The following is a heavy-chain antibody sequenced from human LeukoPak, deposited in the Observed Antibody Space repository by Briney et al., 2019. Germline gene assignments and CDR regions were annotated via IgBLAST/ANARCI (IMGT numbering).Heavy chain of an antibody. V-gene: IGHV1-2*02. D-gene: IGHD1-14*01. CDR3: ARRNPGRYWYFDL. CDR1: GYTFTGYY. CDR2: INPNSGGT. J-gene: IGHJ2*01. Sequence: GASVKVSCKASGYTFTGYYMHWVRQAPGQGLEWMGWINPNSGGTNYAQKFQGRVTMTRDTSISTAYMELSRLRPDDTAVYYCARRNPGRYWYFDLWGRGTLVTVSS.